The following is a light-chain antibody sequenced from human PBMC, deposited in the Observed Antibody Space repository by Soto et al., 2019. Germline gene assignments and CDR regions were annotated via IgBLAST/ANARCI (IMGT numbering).Light chain of an antibody. CDR2: EVT. CDR1: SSDIGTYDY. Sequence: QSALTQPASVSGSPGQSITISCTGNSSDIGTYDYVSWYQQYPGKAPKLMIYEVTNRPSGISNRFSGSKSGNTASLTISGLQAEDEADYYCSSYSSTSAYVVFGGGTKVTVL. V-gene: IGLV2-14*01. CDR3: SSYSSTSAYVV. J-gene: IGLJ2*01.